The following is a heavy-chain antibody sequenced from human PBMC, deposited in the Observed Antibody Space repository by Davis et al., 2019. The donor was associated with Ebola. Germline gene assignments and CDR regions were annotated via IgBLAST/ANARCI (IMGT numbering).Heavy chain of an antibody. V-gene: IGHV3-11*04. CDR3: ARGRIAAAGTGLGFDP. CDR2: IGPTGTTI. J-gene: IGHJ5*02. CDR1: GFTFSDYY. Sequence: GGSLRLSCAASGFTFSDYYMSWIRQAPGQGLEWISYIGPTGTTIYYTDSVKGRFTISRDNAKNSLYLQMNSLRAEDTAVYYCARGRIAAAGTGLGFDPWGQGTLVTVSS. D-gene: IGHD6-13*01.